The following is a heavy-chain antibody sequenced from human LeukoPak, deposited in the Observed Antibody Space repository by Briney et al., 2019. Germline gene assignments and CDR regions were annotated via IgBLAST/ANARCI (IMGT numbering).Heavy chain of an antibody. Sequence: GGSLRLSCAASRFTFSNYWMTWVRQAPGKGLEWVSYISSSSSTIYYADSVKGRFTISRDNAKNSLYLQMNSLRDEDTAVYYCARGRYSSSWDIFDYWGQGTLVTVSS. V-gene: IGHV3-48*02. D-gene: IGHD6-13*01. CDR1: RFTFSNYW. CDR2: ISSSSSTI. J-gene: IGHJ4*02. CDR3: ARGRYSSSWDIFDY.